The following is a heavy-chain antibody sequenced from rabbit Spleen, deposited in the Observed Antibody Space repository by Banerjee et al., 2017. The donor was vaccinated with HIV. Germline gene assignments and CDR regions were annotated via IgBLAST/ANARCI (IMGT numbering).Heavy chain of an antibody. D-gene: IGHD5-1*01. CDR3: ARSYGILAGSYLYL. Sequence: QEQLVESGGDLVQPEGSLTLTCTASGFSFSSSYWMCWVRQAPGKGLEWIGCRNTGDGSTYYASWAKGRFTISKTSSTTVTLQMTSLTAADTATYVCARSYGILAGSYLYLWGPGTLVTVS. CDR2: RNTGDGST. J-gene: IGHJ4*01. CDR1: GFSFSSSYW. V-gene: IGHV1S45*01.